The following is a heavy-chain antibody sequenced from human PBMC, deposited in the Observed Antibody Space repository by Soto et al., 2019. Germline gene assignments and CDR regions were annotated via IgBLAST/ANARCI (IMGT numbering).Heavy chain of an antibody. J-gene: IGHJ6*02. CDR2: ISGSGGST. D-gene: IGHD5-18*01. V-gene: IGHV3-23*01. Sequence: EVQLLESGGGLVQPGGSLRLSCAASGFTFSSYAMSWVRQAPGKGLEWVSAISGSGGSTYYADSVKGRFTISRDNSKNTLYLQMNSLRAEDTAVYYCAKVKGNLPTPMRVYYYGMDVWGQGTTVTVSS. CDR3: AKVKGNLPTPMRVYYYGMDV. CDR1: GFTFSSYA.